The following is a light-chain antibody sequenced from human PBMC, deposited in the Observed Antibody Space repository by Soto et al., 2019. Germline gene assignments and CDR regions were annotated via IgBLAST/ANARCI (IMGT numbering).Light chain of an antibody. CDR1: QNIRTY. Sequence: DIQMTQSPSSLSASVGDRVTITCRASQNIRTYVNWYQQKPGKVPNLLIYGASSLQSGVPSRFSGSGSETDFTLTINNLQPEDFATYFCQQSYTAVFTFGPGTKVDV. CDR2: GAS. V-gene: IGKV1-39*01. J-gene: IGKJ3*01. CDR3: QQSYTAVFT.